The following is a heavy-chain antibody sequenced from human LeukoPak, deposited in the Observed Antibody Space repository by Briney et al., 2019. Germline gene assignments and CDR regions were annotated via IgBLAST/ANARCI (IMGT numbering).Heavy chain of an antibody. D-gene: IGHD4-17*01. CDR3: ARRSDGDYADWFDP. CDR2: IYTCGST. V-gene: IGHV4-4*09. Sequence: PSETLSLTCTVSGGSISSYYWSWIRQPPGKGLEWIGYIYTCGSTNYNPSLKSRVTISVDTSKNQFSLKLSSVTAADTAVYYCARRSDGDYADWFDPWGQGTLVTVSS. J-gene: IGHJ5*02. CDR1: GGSISSYY.